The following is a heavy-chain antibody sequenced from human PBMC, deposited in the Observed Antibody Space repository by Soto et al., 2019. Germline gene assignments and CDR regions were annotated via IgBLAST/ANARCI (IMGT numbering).Heavy chain of an antibody. D-gene: IGHD4-17*01. Sequence: PSETLSLTCTVSGGSISSSSYYWGWIRQPPGKGLDWIGNVYYRGSTYYNPSLKSRVTISVDTSKNQFSLKLNSVTAADTAVYYCARAYGDYQFDYWGQGTLVTVSS. V-gene: IGHV4-39*01. CDR2: VYYRGST. CDR1: GGSISSSSYY. J-gene: IGHJ4*02. CDR3: ARAYGDYQFDY.